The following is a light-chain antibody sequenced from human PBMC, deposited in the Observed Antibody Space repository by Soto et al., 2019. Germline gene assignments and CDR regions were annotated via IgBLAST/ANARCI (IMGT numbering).Light chain of an antibody. V-gene: IGKV3-20*01. J-gene: IGKJ2*01. CDR2: GAS. CDR3: QHYARSPPYT. CDR1: QSVSSNY. Sequence: EAVLTQSPGTLSLSLWDRATLSCRASQSVSSNYLAWYQQRPGQAPRLLIYGASSRAAGIPDRFSGSGSGTDFTLPISRLEPEDFAVYYCQHYARSPPYTFGQGTKLEIK.